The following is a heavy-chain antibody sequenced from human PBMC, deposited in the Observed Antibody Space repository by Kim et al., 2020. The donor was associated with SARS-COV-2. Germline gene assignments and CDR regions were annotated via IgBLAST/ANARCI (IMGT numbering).Heavy chain of an antibody. V-gene: IGHV3-64D*09. J-gene: IGHJ6*02. CDR2: ISSNGGST. Sequence: GGSLRLSCSASGFTFSSYAMHWVRQAPGKGLEYVSAISSNGGSTYYADSVKGRFTISRDNSKNTLYLQMSSLRAEDTAVYYCVKDWGYSGYAPGSSSDYGDWGYYYYGMDVWGQGTTVTVSS. D-gene: IGHD5-12*01. CDR1: GFTFSSYA. CDR3: VKDWGYSGYAPGSSSDYGDWGYYYYGMDV.